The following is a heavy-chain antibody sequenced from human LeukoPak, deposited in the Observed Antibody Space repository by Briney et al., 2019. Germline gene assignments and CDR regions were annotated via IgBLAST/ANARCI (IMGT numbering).Heavy chain of an antibody. CDR1: GGSISSFY. D-gene: IGHD3-10*01. V-gene: IGHV4-59*13. Sequence: SETLSLTCTVSGGSISSFYWSWIRQPPGTGIEWVGCLYYTGSTNCNPSLKSRVTITVDTSKNQFSLKLSSVTAADTAVYYCARFMVRGVNAFDIWGQGTMVTVSS. J-gene: IGHJ3*02. CDR3: ARFMVRGVNAFDI. CDR2: LYYTGST.